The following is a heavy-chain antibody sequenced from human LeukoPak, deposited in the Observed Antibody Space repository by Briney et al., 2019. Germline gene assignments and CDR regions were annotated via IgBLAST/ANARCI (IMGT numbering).Heavy chain of an antibody. V-gene: IGHV3-21*01. Sequence: GGSLRLSCAASGFTFSSYSMNWVRQAPGKGLEWVSSISSSSSYIYYADSVKGRFTISRDNAKNSLYLQMNSLRAEDTAVYYCARDVSTSWGYYYYYYMDVWGKGTTVTVSS. CDR2: ISSSSSYI. D-gene: IGHD2-2*01. J-gene: IGHJ6*03. CDR3: ARDVSTSWGYYYYYYMDV. CDR1: GFTFSSYS.